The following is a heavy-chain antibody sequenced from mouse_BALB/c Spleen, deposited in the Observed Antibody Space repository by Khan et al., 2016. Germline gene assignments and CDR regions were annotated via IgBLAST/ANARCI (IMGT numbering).Heavy chain of an antibody. D-gene: IGHD2-12*01. Sequence: EVQLQESGPGLVKPSQSLSLTCSVTGYSITSGYYWNWIRQFPGNNLEWMGYISYDGSNNYNPSLKNRISIARDTSKNQFFLKLISVTTEDTATYYCARLRPVYAIDYWDQGASVTVSS. CDR2: ISYDGSN. J-gene: IGHJ4*01. CDR3: ARLRPVYAIDY. V-gene: IGHV3-6*02. CDR1: GYSITSGYY.